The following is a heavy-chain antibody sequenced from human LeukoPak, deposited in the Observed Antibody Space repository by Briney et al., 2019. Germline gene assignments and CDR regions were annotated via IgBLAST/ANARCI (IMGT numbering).Heavy chain of an antibody. V-gene: IGHV3-21*01. Sequence: GGSLRLSCAASGFTFSSYWMHWVRQAPGKGLEWISSISTGGTYIYYADSVKGRFTISRDNAKNSLYLQMNSLRAEDTAVYYCTKSRSSWSDDTFDIWGQGTMVTVSS. CDR1: GFTFSSYW. J-gene: IGHJ3*02. CDR2: ISTGGTYI. D-gene: IGHD6-13*01. CDR3: TKSRSSWSDDTFDI.